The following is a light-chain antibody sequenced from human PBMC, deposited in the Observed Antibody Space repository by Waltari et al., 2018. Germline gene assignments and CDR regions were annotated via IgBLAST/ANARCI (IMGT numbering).Light chain of an antibody. V-gene: IGKV3-15*01. CDR3: QHYNKWPPWT. CDR1: QSVNDN. Sequence: EIVMTQSPDTLSVSPGESATLSCRASQSVNDNLAWYQQKPGQAPRLLLYGTSTRATGIPARFSGSGSGTEFTLTISSLQSEDFAVYYCQHYNKWPPWTFGQGTKVEIK. J-gene: IGKJ1*01. CDR2: GTS.